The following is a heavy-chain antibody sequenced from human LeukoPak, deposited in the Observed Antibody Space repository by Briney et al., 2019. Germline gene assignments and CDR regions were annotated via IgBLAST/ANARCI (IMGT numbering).Heavy chain of an antibody. CDR1: GGSISSYY. D-gene: IGHD3-3*01. CDR2: IYNSGST. Sequence: SETLSLTCTVSGGSISSYYWSWIRQPPGKGLEWIGYIYNSGSTNYNPSLKSRVTISLDTSKNQFSLKLSSVTAADTAVYYCARRTYDLWSGDYTGAFDIWGQGTMVTVSS. J-gene: IGHJ3*02. V-gene: IGHV4-59*01. CDR3: ARRTYDLWSGDYTGAFDI.